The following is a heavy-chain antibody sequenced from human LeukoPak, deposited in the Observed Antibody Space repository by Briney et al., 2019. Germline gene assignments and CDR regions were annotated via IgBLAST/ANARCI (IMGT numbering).Heavy chain of an antibody. D-gene: IGHD3-22*01. CDR2: INPSGGST. V-gene: IGHV1-46*01. Sequence: GASVKVSCKASGYTFTSYYMHWVRQAPGQGLEWMGIINPSGGSTSYAQKFQGRVTMTRDTSTSAVYMELSSLRSEDTAVYYCARDRDYYDSSGGFDPWAQGTLVTVSS. CDR1: GYTFTSYY. CDR3: ARDRDYYDSSGGFDP. J-gene: IGHJ5*02.